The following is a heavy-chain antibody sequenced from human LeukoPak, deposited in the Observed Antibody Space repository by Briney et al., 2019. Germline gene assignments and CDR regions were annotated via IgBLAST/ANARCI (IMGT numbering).Heavy chain of an antibody. CDR1: RFTLSSYI. CDR3: ASGAVSYAFDI. D-gene: IGHD4/OR15-4a*01. V-gene: IGHV3-48*02. Sequence: GGSLRLSCAASRFTLSSYIMNWVRPAPGRGLEWVSYISRSSSTICDADSVKVRLTIYRDNAKNSLYLQMSSLRDEDTAVYYCASGAVSYAFDIWGQGTMVTVSS. J-gene: IGHJ3*02. CDR2: ISRSSSTI.